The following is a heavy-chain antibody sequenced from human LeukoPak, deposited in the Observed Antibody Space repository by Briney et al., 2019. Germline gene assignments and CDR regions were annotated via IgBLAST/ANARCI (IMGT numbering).Heavy chain of an antibody. CDR1: GVPFSNYY. V-gene: IGHV4-34*01. CDR2: INHSGYT. Sequence: PSETLSLTCAASGVPFSNYYWSWVRQSPSQGLEWIGEINHSGYTNYNPSLKSRVTMSIGPSKKQFSLRLTSVTAADAGVYYCTRAVAGHPDWGQGTLVTVSS. J-gene: IGHJ4*02. CDR3: TRAVAGHPD. D-gene: IGHD6-19*01.